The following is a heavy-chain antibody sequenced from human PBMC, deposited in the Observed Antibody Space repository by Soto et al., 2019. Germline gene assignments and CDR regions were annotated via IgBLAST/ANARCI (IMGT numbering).Heavy chain of an antibody. J-gene: IGHJ6*02. CDR2: ISSSSSYI. CDR3: ARARPVQRYSYGSVSYYYYGMDV. V-gene: IGHV3-21*01. D-gene: IGHD5-18*01. CDR1: GFTFSSYS. Sequence: GGSLRLSCAASGFTFSSYSMNWVRQAPGKGLEWVSSISSSSSYIYYADSVKGRFTISRDNAKNSLYLQMNSLRAEDTAVYYCARARPVQRYSYGSVSYYYYGMDVWGQGTTVTVSS.